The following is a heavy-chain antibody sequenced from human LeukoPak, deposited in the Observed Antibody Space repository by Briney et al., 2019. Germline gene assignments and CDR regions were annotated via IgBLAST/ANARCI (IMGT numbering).Heavy chain of an antibody. Sequence: GGSLRLSCAASGFTFSSYSMNWVRQAPGKGLEWASSISSSSSYIYYADSVKGRFTISRDNAKNSLYLQMNSLRAEDTAVYYCARVLSTIRFDPWGQGTLLTVSS. J-gene: IGHJ5*02. V-gene: IGHV3-21*01. D-gene: IGHD2-2*01. CDR2: ISSSSSYI. CDR1: GFTFSSYS. CDR3: ARVLSTIRFDP.